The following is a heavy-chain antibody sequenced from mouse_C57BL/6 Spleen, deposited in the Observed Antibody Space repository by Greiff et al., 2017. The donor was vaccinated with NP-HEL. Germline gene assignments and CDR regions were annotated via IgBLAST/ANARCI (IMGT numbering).Heavy chain of an antibody. J-gene: IGHJ3*01. D-gene: IGHD2-1*01. Sequence: QVQLQQPGAELVKPGASVKLSCKASGYTFTSYWMHWVKQRPGQGLEWIGMIHPNSGSTNYNEKFKSKATLTVDKSSSTAYMQLSSLTSEDSAVYYCAREGGYGNFFDYWGQGTLVTVSA. V-gene: IGHV1-64*01. CDR3: AREGGYGNFFDY. CDR2: IHPNSGST. CDR1: GYTFTSYW.